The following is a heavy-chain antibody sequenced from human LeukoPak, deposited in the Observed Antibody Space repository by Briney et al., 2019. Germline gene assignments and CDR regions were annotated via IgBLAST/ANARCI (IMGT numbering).Heavy chain of an antibody. CDR2: MYPNSGIT. D-gene: IGHD3-3*01. V-gene: IGHV1-8*01. CDR1: GYTFTSYV. Sequence: ASVRVSCKASGYTFTSYVINWVRQAPGQGLEWMGWMYPNSGITDYAQKFQGRVTMTRNTSISTAYMELSSLRFEDTAVYYCARVGTIFGVVTELDTYGMDVWGQGTTVTVSS. CDR3: ARVGTIFGVVTELDTYGMDV. J-gene: IGHJ6*02.